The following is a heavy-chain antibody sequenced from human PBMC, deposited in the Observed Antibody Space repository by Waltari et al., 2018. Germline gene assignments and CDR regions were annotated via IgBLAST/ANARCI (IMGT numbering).Heavy chain of an antibody. CDR2: VSAYNGNT. CDR3: ARPAGDYDSRGLRAVDI. Sequence: GFGWIVWVSAYNGNTNYAQMLQCIVTMTTDTTTSTAYMELRSLRSDDRAVYYCARPAGDYDSRGLRAVDIWGQGTMVTVSS. D-gene: IGHD3-22*01. V-gene: IGHV1-18*01. J-gene: IGHJ3*02.